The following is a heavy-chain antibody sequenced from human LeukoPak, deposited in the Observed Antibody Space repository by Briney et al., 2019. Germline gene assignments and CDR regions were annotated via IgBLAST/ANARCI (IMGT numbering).Heavy chain of an antibody. CDR2: IYHSGST. CDR1: GYSISSGYY. V-gene: IGHV4-38-2*02. D-gene: IGHD2-21*01. J-gene: IGHJ4*02. Sequence: SETLSLTCTVSGYSISSGYYWGWIRQPPGKGLEWIGSIYHSGSTYYNPSLKSRVTISVDTSKNQFSLKLSSVTAADTAVYYCARGRDCGGDCSSSFDYWGQGTLVTVSS. CDR3: ARGRDCGGDCSSSFDY.